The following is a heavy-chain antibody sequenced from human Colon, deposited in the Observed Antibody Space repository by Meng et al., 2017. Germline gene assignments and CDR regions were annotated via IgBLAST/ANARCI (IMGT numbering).Heavy chain of an antibody. V-gene: IGHV3-11*04. CDR2: ISSSGSTI. CDR1: GFTFSDYY. D-gene: IGHD3-22*01. Sequence: GGSLRLSCAASGFTFSDYYMSWIRQAPGKGLEWVSYISSSGSTIYYADSVKGRFTISRDNAKNSLYLQMNSLRAEDTAVYYCARAPYYYDSSGYEHYWGQGTRVTVSS. J-gene: IGHJ4*02. CDR3: ARAPYYYDSSGYEHY.